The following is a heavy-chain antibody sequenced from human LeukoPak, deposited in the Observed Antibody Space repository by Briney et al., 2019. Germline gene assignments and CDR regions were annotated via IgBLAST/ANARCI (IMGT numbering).Heavy chain of an antibody. Sequence: GRSLRLSCAASGFTFSNYAIHWVRQAPGKGLEWAALISKDGTGTYYPDSVKGRFTISRDNSNDKLYLQMDSLRTEDTAMYYFAILGYSRSVFGCWGQGNLVTVS. V-gene: IGHV3-30-3*01. CDR3: AILGYSRSVFGC. J-gene: IGHJ4*02. CDR2: ISKDGTGT. D-gene: IGHD1-26*01. CDR1: GFTFSNYA.